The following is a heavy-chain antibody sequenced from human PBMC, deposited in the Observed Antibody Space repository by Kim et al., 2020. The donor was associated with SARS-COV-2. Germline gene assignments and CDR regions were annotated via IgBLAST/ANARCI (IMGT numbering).Heavy chain of an antibody. CDR3: AKTWAGTGRYFDWLFDAFDI. Sequence: GGSLRLSCAASGFTFSSYAMSWVRQAPGKGLEWVSVIYSGGSSTYYADSVKGRFTISRDNSKNTLYLQMNSLRAEDTAVYYCAKTWAGTGRYFDWLFDAFDIWGQGTMVTVSS. CDR2: IYSGGSST. J-gene: IGHJ3*02. V-gene: IGHV3-23*03. D-gene: IGHD3-9*01. CDR1: GFTFSSYA.